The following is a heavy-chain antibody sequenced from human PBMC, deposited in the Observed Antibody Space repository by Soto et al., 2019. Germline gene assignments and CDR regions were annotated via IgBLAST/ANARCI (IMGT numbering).Heavy chain of an antibody. D-gene: IGHD5-12*01. J-gene: IGHJ2*01. CDR2: IIPTFGTV. Sequence: QVQLVQSGAEVKKPGSSVKVSCKASGGTFSNYPVSWVRQAPGQGLEWMGGIIPTFGTVNYAQKFQGRLTITADESPSTAYMELSSLRSEDTAVYYCARGNHRWLPLWYFDLWGRGTRVTVSS. CDR1: GGTFSNYP. CDR3: ARGNHRWLPLWYFDL. V-gene: IGHV1-69*12.